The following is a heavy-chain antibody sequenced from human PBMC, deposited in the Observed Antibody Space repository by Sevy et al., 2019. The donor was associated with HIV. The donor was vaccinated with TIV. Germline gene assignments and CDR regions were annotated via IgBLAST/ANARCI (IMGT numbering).Heavy chain of an antibody. Sequence: SETLSLTCAVYGGSFSGYYWSWIRQPPGKGLEWIGEINHSGRTNYNPSLKSRVTISVDTSKNQFSLKLSSVTAADTAVYYCARDSIGDYAFDYWGQGTLVTVSS. CDR2: INHSGRT. CDR3: ARDSIGDYAFDY. CDR1: GGSFSGYY. J-gene: IGHJ4*02. V-gene: IGHV4-34*01. D-gene: IGHD4-17*01.